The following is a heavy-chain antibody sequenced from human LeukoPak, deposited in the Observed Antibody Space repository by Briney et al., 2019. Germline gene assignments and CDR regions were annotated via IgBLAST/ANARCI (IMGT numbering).Heavy chain of an antibody. CDR1: GFTFSSYG. CDR2: ISYDGSNK. D-gene: IGHD6-13*01. CDR3: AHPTEYSSSWYGNWFDP. Sequence: GGSLRLSCAASGFTFSSYGMHWVRQAPGKGLEWVTVISYDGSNKYYADSVKGRFTISRDNSKNTLYLQMNSLRAEDTAVYYCAHPTEYSSSWYGNWFDPWGQGTLVTVSS. V-gene: IGHV3-30*03. J-gene: IGHJ5*02.